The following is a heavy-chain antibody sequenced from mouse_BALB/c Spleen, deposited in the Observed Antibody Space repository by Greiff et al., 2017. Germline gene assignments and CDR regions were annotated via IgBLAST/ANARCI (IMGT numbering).Heavy chain of an antibody. V-gene: IGHV1-87*01. Sequence: VKLMESGAELARPGASVKLSCKASGYTFTSYWMQWVNQRPGQGLEWIGAIYPGDGDTRYTQKFKGKATLTADKSSSTAYMQLSSLASEDSAVYYCARGTTPWYVDVWGAGTTVTVSS. CDR1: GYTFTSYW. J-gene: IGHJ1*01. D-gene: IGHD1-1*01. CDR3: ARGTTPWYVDV. CDR2: IYPGDGDT.